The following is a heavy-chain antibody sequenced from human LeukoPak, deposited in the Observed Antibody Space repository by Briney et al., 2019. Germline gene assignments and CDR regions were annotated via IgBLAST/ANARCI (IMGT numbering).Heavy chain of an antibody. CDR1: GFTFSSYG. Sequence: GGPLRLSCAASGFTFSSYGMHWVRQAPGKGLEWVAFIRYDGSNKYYADSVKGRFTISRDNSKNTLYLQMNSLRAEDTAVYYCASDKGYYGSGSYTYFDYWGQGTLVTVSS. CDR2: IRYDGSNK. D-gene: IGHD3-10*01. CDR3: ASDKGYYGSGSYTYFDY. V-gene: IGHV3-30*02. J-gene: IGHJ4*02.